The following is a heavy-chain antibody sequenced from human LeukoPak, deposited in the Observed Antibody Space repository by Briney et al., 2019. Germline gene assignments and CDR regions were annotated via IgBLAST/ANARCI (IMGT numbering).Heavy chain of an antibody. J-gene: IGHJ4*02. D-gene: IGHD7-27*01. CDR3: ARQRGNYFDY. CDR2: ISIGSTAI. CDR1: EFTFSSYA. Sequence: LSGGSLRLSCAASEFTFSSYAMNWVRQAPGKGLEWVSKISIGSTAIYYADSVRGRFTISRDNAKNSLYLQMNSLRDEDTAVYYCARQRGNYFDYWGQGTQVTVSS. V-gene: IGHV3-48*02.